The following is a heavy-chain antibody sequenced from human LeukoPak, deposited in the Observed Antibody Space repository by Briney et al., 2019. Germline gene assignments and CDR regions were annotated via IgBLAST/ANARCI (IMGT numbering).Heavy chain of an antibody. CDR1: GFTFSSYW. J-gene: IGHJ1*01. CDR2: IKSDGST. Sequence: SGGSLRLSRAASGFTFSSYWMHWVRQAPGKGLVWVSRIKSDGSTRYADSVKGRFTISRDNAKNTVSLQMTSLRAEDTGVYYCARAPSEIGGYYPEYFRHWGQGTLVIVSS. V-gene: IGHV3-74*01. CDR3: ARAPSEIGGYYPEYFRH. D-gene: IGHD3-22*01.